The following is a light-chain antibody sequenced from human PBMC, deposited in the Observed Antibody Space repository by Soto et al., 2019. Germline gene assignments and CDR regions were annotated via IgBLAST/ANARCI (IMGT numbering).Light chain of an antibody. J-gene: IGKJ1*01. V-gene: IGKV1-39*01. CDR2: GAF. CDR1: ESISTY. Sequence: DIQMTQSPSSLSAFVGDRVTITCRASESISTYLNWYQQKPGKAPKVLIYGAFSLQSGVPSRFSGSGSGTDFTLAINGLQPDDFATYYCQQSYSTPRTFGQGTKVDIK. CDR3: QQSYSTPRT.